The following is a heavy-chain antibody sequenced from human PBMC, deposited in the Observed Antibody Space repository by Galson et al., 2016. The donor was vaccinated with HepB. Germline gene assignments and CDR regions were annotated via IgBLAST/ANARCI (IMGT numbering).Heavy chain of an antibody. CDR3: ARQHSGSLDAFDI. CDR2: IYPGDSGT. J-gene: IGHJ3*02. Sequence: QSGAEVKKPGESLKISCKGSGYSFTTYWIGWVRQMPGKGLEWMGIIYPGDSGTRSSPSFQGQVTFSADRSISTAYLQWGSLKASDTAMYYCARQHSGSLDAFDIWGQGTVVTVSS. V-gene: IGHV5-51*01. CDR1: GYSFTTYW. D-gene: IGHD6-6*01.